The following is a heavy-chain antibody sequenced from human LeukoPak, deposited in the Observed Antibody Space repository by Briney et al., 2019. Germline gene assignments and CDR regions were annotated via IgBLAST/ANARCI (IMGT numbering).Heavy chain of an antibody. J-gene: IGHJ4*02. CDR1: GGSIRRGDYY. D-gene: IGHD5-18*01. CDR3: ARGYSYGAPTFDY. Sequence: SQTLSLTCTVSGGSIRRGDYYWSWIRQPPGKGLEWIGYIYYSGSTYYNPSLKSRVTISVDTSKNQFSLKLSSVTAADTAVYYCARGYSYGAPTFDYWGQGTLVTVSS. CDR2: IYYSGST. V-gene: IGHV4-30-4*01.